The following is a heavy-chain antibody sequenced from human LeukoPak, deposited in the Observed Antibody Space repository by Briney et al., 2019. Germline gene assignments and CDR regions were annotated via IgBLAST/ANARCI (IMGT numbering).Heavy chain of an antibody. Sequence: CAAVPVSCQASGYTFTGYYMHWVRQAPGQGGAGMGWINPNSGCTNYSQKFQGRLTITRDTFISTAYMELSRLRSDATAVYYCARGWAGELLNAFDIWGQGTMVTVSS. V-gene: IGHV1-2*02. CDR3: ARGWAGELLNAFDI. D-gene: IGHD3-10*01. J-gene: IGHJ3*02. CDR2: INPNSGCT. CDR1: GYTFTGYY.